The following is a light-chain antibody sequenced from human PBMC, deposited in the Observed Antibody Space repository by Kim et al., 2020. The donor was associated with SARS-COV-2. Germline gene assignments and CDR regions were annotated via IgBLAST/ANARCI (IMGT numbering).Light chain of an antibody. CDR1: TGNIVVNY. CDR3: QSYDETSWV. V-gene: IGLV6-57*03. CDR2: EDD. J-gene: IGLJ3*02. Sequence: GNTVTISGTRSTGNIVVNYVQWYQQRPGTAPTTVIYEDDQRPSGVPHRFSGSVDGTSNSATLTISGLTNEDEADYYCQSYDETSWVFGGGTQLTVL.